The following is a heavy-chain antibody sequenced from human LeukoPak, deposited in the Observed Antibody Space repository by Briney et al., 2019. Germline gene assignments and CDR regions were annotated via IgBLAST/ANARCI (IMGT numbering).Heavy chain of an antibody. CDR2: INHSGST. V-gene: IGHV4-34*01. D-gene: IGHD5-18*01. Sequence: SETLSLTCAVYGGSFSGYYWSWIRQPPGEGLEWIGEINHSGSTNYNPSLKSRVTISVDTSKNQLSLKLSSVTAADTAVYYCARAGLWLSRGATFVDYWGQGTLVTVSS. J-gene: IGHJ4*02. CDR1: GGSFSGYY. CDR3: ARAGLWLSRGATFVDY.